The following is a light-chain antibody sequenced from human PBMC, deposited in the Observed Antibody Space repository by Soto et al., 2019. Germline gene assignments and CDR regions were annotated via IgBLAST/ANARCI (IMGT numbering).Light chain of an antibody. V-gene: IGLV1-44*01. J-gene: IGLJ1*01. CDR3: AAWDDSLSGHFV. CDR2: NNN. CDR1: SSNIETNT. Sequence: QSVLTQPPSASGTPGQRVTISCSGSSSNIETNTVSWYKHLPGTAPKLLIYNNNQRPSGVPDRFSGSKPGTSASLAISGLQSEDEADYYCAAWDDSLSGHFVFGTGTKVTVL.